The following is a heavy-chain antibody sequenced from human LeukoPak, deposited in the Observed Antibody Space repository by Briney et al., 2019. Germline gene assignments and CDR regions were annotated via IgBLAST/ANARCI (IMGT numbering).Heavy chain of an antibody. Sequence: PSETLSLTCTVSGGSISSYYWSWIRQPPGKGLEWIGYIYYSGSTNYNPSLKSRVTISVDTSKNQFSLKLSSVTAADTAVYYCARDVYPSIRSGPYWYFDLWGRGTLVTVSS. CDR1: GGSISSYY. J-gene: IGHJ2*01. CDR3: ARDVYPSIRSGPYWYFDL. CDR2: IYYSGST. D-gene: IGHD6-25*01. V-gene: IGHV4-59*01.